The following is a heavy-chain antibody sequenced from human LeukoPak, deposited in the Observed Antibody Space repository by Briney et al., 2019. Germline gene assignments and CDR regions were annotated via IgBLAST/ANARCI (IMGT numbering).Heavy chain of an antibody. CDR2: IIPIFGTA. J-gene: IGHJ4*02. CDR1: GGTFSSYA. D-gene: IGHD5-24*01. V-gene: IGHV1-69*05. CDR3: ATSRDGYVNFNY. Sequence: GAPVKVSCKASGGTFSSYAISWVRQAPGQGLEWMGGIIPIFGTANYAQKFQGRVTITTDESTSTAYMELSSLRSEGAAVYYCATSRDGYVNFNYWGQGTLVTVSS.